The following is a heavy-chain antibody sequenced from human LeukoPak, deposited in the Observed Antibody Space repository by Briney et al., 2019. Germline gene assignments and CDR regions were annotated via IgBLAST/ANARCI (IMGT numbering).Heavy chain of an antibody. CDR3: ASADCSGGSCHFQH. Sequence: KTGGSLRLSCVASGFTFSKTWMTWVRQAPGKGLEWVGRIKSKTNGGTTDYAAPVKGRFTVSRDDSRDTLYLQMNSLRAEDTAVYYCASADCSGGSCHFQHWGQGTLVTVSS. J-gene: IGHJ1*01. CDR2: IKSKTNGGTT. D-gene: IGHD2-15*01. V-gene: IGHV3-15*01. CDR1: GFTFSKTW.